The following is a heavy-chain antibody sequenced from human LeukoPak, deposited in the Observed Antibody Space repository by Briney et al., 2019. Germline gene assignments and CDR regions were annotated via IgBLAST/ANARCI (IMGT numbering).Heavy chain of an antibody. V-gene: IGHV4-39*01. J-gene: IGHJ6*03. CDR1: GGSISSSSYY. CDR3: VRHPNYYYYYMDV. Sequence: SETLSLTCTVSGGSISSSSYYWGWIRQPPGKGLEWIGSIYYSGSTYYNPSLKSRVTISVDTSKNQFSLKLNSVTAADTAVYYCVRHPNYYYYYMDVWGKGTTVTISS. CDR2: IYYSGST.